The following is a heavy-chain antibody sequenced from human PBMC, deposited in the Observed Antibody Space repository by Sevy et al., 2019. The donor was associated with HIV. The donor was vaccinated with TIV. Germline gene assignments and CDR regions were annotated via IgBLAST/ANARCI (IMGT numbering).Heavy chain of an antibody. D-gene: IGHD1-26*01. J-gene: IGHJ4*02. Sequence: SETLSLTCAVSGYSISSGYYWGWIRQPPGKGLEWIGSIYHSGSTYYNPSLKSRVTISVDTSKNQFSLKLSSVTAADTAVYYCARLGRGSSRPYYFDYWGQGTLVTVSS. V-gene: IGHV4-38-2*01. CDR2: IYHSGST. CDR3: ARLGRGSSRPYYFDY. CDR1: GYSISSGYY.